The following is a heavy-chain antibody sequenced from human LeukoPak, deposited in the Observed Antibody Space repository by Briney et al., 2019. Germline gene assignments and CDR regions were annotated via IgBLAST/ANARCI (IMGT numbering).Heavy chain of an antibody. V-gene: IGHV1-2*02. CDR3: ATPGGLDSNYIFDY. Sequence: SVKVSCKASGYTFTGYYMHWVRQAPGQGLEWMGWINPNSGGTNYAQKFQGRVTMTRDTSISTAYMVLSRLRSDDTAVYYCATPGGLDSNYIFDYWGQGTLVTVSS. CDR1: GYTFTGYY. CDR2: INPNSGGT. D-gene: IGHD4-11*01. J-gene: IGHJ4*02.